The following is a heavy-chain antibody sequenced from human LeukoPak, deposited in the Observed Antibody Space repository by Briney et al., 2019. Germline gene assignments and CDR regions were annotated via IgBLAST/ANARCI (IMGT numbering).Heavy chain of an antibody. J-gene: IGHJ3*01. CDR1: GGTFSSYA. CDR3: ARADNWEGAKGD. D-gene: IGHD3-16*01. Sequence: SVKVSCKASGGTFSSYAISWVRQAPGQGLEWMGGIIPIFGTANYAQRFQGRLTITADKSTSTAYMELSSLRSEDTAVYYCARADNWEGAKGDWGQGTMVTVSS. V-gene: IGHV1-69*06. CDR2: IIPIFGTA.